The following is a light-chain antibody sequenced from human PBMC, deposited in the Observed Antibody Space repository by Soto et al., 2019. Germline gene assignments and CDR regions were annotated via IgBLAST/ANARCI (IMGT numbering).Light chain of an antibody. J-gene: IGKJ1*01. Sequence: EIMMSQSPATLSVSPGERATLSCRASHSVSSNLAWYQQKPGQAPRLLIYGASTRATDIPVRFSGGGSGTEFTLTISSLQSEDFAVYYCQQYNNWPRTFGQGTKVDI. CDR3: QQYNNWPRT. CDR1: HSVSSN. CDR2: GAS. V-gene: IGKV3-15*01.